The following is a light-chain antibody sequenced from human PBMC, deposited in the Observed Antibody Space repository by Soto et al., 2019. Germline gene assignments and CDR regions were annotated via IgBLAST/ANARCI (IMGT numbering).Light chain of an antibody. V-gene: IGLV2-23*02. Sequence: QYALTQPASVSGSPGQSSTISCTGTSSDVGSYNLVSWYQQHPGKAPKFMIYGVTKRPSGVSNRFSGSKSGNTASLTISGLQAEDEADYYCRSYAGSNTYVFGTGTKLTVL. CDR1: SSDVGSYNL. CDR2: GVT. J-gene: IGLJ1*01. CDR3: RSYAGSNTYV.